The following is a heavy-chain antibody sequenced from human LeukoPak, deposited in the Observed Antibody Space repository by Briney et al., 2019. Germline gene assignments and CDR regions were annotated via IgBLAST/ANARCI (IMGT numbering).Heavy chain of an antibody. CDR2: IQYDESTK. D-gene: IGHD6-19*01. J-gene: IGHJ4*02. V-gene: IGHV3-30*02. Sequence: GGSLRLSCAATGITFSISGMHWVRQAPGKGLEWLTVIQYDESTKYYADSVKGRFTISRDNSKNTLYLQMNSLRAEDTAVYHCAREGGTVVAGTLDHWGQGTPVTVSS. CDR1: GITFSISG. CDR3: AREGGTVVAGTLDH.